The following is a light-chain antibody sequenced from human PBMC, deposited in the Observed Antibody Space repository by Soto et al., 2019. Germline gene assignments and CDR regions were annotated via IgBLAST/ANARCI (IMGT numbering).Light chain of an antibody. J-gene: IGKJ4*01. CDR1: QSISSY. Sequence: DIQMTQSPSSLSASVGDRVTITCRASQSISSYLNWYQQKPGKAPKLLIYAASSLQSGVPSRFSGSGSGTDFTLTISSLQPEDFATYSCQQSYSTPRALTFGGGTKVDIK. V-gene: IGKV1-39*01. CDR3: QQSYSTPRALT. CDR2: AAS.